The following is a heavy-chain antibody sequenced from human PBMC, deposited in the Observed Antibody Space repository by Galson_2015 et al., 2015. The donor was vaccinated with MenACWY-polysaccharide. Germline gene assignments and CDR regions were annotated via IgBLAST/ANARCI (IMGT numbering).Heavy chain of an antibody. CDR3: ARTPTYYFDY. J-gene: IGHJ4*02. Sequence: SLRLSCAASGFTVSSNYMSWVRQAPGRGLEWVSIMYSGGNTYYSGSVRGRFTISRDKSKNTHYLQMNSLRAEDTAVYYCARTPTYYFDYWGQGTLVTVSS. CDR1: GFTVSSNY. V-gene: IGHV3-66*01. CDR2: MYSGGNT.